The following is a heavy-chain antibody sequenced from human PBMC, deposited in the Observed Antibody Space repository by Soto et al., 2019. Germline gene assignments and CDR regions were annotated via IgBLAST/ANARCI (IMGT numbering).Heavy chain of an antibody. Sequence: ASVKVSCKASGYTFTSYGISWVRQAPGQGLEWMGWISAYNGNTNYAQKLQGRVTMTTDTSTSTAYMELRSLRSDDTAVYYCARDPPIRLRWYPRYYYYGMDVWGQGTTVTASS. CDR1: GYTFTSYG. V-gene: IGHV1-18*01. D-gene: IGHD4-17*01. J-gene: IGHJ6*02. CDR3: ARDPPIRLRWYPRYYYYGMDV. CDR2: ISAYNGNT.